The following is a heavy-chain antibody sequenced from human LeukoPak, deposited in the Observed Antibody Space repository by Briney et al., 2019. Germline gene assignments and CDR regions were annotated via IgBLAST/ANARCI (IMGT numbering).Heavy chain of an antibody. D-gene: IGHD4-17*01. CDR3: ARVGDYQNFDY. Sequence: SETLSLTCTVYGGSISSYYWSWIRQPPGKGLEWIGYIYYSGSTNYNPSLKSRVTISVDTSKNQFSLKLSSVTAADTAVYYCARVGDYQNFDYWGQGTLVTVSS. J-gene: IGHJ4*02. CDR1: GGSISSYY. V-gene: IGHV4-59*12. CDR2: IYYSGST.